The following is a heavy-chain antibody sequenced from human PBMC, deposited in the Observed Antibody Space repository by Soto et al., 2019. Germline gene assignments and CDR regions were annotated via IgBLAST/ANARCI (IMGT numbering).Heavy chain of an antibody. Sequence: QVQLVQSGAEVKKPGASVKVSCKATGYTFTTYDINWVRQATGQGLEWMGWMNPNSGDTGYAQKFQGRVTMSRYTSISTAYMELSTLTSEDTAVYYCVRGLEWLRNYWCQGALVTVSS. CDR1: GYTFTTYD. J-gene: IGHJ4*02. CDR2: MNPNSGDT. CDR3: VRGLEWLRNY. D-gene: IGHD5-12*01. V-gene: IGHV1-8*01.